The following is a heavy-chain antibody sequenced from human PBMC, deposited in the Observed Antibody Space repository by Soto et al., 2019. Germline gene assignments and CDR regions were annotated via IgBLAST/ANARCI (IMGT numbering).Heavy chain of an antibody. V-gene: IGHV3-23*01. CDR2: ISGSGGST. J-gene: IGHJ4*02. D-gene: IGHD2-21*02. CDR3: AKAPAYCGGDCYRYYFDY. Sequence: EVQLLESGGGLVQPGGSLRLSCAASGFTFSSYAMSWVRQAPGKGLEWVSAISGSGGSTYYADSVKGRFTISRDNSKNTLYLQMNSLGADDTAVYYCAKAPAYCGGDCYRYYFDYWGQGTLVTVSS. CDR1: GFTFSSYA.